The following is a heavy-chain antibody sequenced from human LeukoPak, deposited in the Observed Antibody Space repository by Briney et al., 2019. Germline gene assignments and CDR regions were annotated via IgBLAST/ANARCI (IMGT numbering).Heavy chain of an antibody. J-gene: IGHJ4*02. V-gene: IGHV4-59*01. Sequence: SETLSLTCTVSGGSISSYYWSWIRQPPGKGLEWIGYIYYSGSTNYNPSLKSRVTVSVDTSKNQFSLKLSSVTAADTAVYYCASSAYGDYVSAYWGQGTLVTVSS. D-gene: IGHD4-17*01. CDR3: ASSAYGDYVSAY. CDR2: IYYSGST. CDR1: GGSISSYY.